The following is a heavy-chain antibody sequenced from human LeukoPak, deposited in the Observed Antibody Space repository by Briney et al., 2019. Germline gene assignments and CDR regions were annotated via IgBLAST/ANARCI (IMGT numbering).Heavy chain of an antibody. CDR1: GGSISSYY. CDR2: ISYSGST. Sequence: SETLSLTCTVSGGSISSYYWSWIRQPPGKGLERIAYISYSGSTNYNPSLKSRVTISVDTSKNQFSLKLRSVTAADTAVYYCARLDYGDYRNFHFGYWGQGTLVTVSS. V-gene: IGHV4-59*01. D-gene: IGHD4-17*01. CDR3: ARLDYGDYRNFHFGY. J-gene: IGHJ4*02.